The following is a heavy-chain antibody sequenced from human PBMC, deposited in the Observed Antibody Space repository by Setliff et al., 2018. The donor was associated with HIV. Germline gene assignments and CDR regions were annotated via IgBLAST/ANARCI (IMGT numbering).Heavy chain of an antibody. CDR2: IYHSGNT. J-gene: IGHJ4*02. CDR3: ARRRGQKATGWYYFDF. Sequence: SETLSLTCSVSGGPIASNTYFWDWIRQAPGKGLEWIGSIYHSGNTYYNPSLKSRVSISVDTSKRQFSLKLTSVTAGDSALYYCARRRGQKATGWYYFDFWGQGALVTVS. CDR1: GGPIASNTYF. V-gene: IGHV4-39*01. D-gene: IGHD6-19*01.